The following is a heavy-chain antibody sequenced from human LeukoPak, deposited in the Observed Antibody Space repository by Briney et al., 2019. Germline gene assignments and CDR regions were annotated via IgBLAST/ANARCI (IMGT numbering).Heavy chain of an antibody. V-gene: IGHV3-74*01. D-gene: IGHD3-3*01. J-gene: IGHJ6*02. CDR3: ARGPRYYDFWLDV. Sequence: GGSLRLSCAASGFIFSSYWMHWVRQAPGKGLVWVSRINSDGSSTSYADSVKGRFTISRDNAKNSLSLQMDSLRAEDTAFYYCARGPRYYDFWLDVWGPGATVTVSS. CDR1: GFIFSSYW. CDR2: INSDGSST.